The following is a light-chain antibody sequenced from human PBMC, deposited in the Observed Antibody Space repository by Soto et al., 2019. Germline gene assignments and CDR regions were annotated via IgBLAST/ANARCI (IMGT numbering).Light chain of an antibody. CDR1: QGISSY. J-gene: IGKJ5*01. CDR2: AAS. V-gene: IGKV1-9*01. Sequence: DIQLTQSPSFLSASVGDIVTITFRASQGISSYLAWYQQKPGKAPKLLIYAASTLQSGVPLRFSGSGSGTSFTLTISSLQPEDFATYYCQQLLSYPITFGQGTRLEIK. CDR3: QQLLSYPIT.